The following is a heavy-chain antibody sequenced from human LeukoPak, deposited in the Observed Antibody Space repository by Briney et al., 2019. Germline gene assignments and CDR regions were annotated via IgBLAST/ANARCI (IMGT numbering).Heavy chain of an antibody. D-gene: IGHD4-17*01. CDR1: GGSISSSSYY. V-gene: IGHV4-39*07. CDR2: IYYSGST. CDR3: ARVPTVTFFDY. Sequence: PSETLSLTCTVSGGSISSSSYYWGWIRQPPGKGLEWIGTIYYSGSTYYNPSLKSRVTISVDTSKNQFSLKLSSVTAADTAVYYCARVPTVTFFDYWGQGTLVTVSS. J-gene: IGHJ4*02.